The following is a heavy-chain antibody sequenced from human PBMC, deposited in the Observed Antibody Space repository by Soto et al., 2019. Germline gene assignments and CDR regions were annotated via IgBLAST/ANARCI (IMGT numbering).Heavy chain of an antibody. V-gene: IGHV4-30-4*01. CDR1: GGSTSSDNY. Sequence: KASETLSLTCTVSGGSTSSDNYWSWIRQPPGKGLEWIGHIYYSGNTDYNPSLKSRLAISIDTSKNQFSLKLGSVTAADTAVYFCAREGGESSDGLYYFDPWGQGSLVTVS. CDR3: AREGGESSDGLYYFDP. J-gene: IGHJ4*02. CDR2: IYYSGNT. D-gene: IGHD3-16*01.